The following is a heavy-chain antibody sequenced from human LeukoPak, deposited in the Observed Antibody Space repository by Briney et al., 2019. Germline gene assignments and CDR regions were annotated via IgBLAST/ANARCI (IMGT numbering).Heavy chain of an antibody. CDR2: IYYSGST. CDR1: GGSISSSSYY. Sequence: SETLSLTCTVSGGSISSSSYYWGWIRQPPGTGLEWIGSIYYSGSTYYNPSLKSRVTISVDTSKNQFSLKLSSVTAADTAVYYCARGSGRSWYPVWADYWGQGTLVTVSS. D-gene: IGHD6-13*01. CDR3: ARGSGRSWYPVWADY. J-gene: IGHJ4*02. V-gene: IGHV4-39*07.